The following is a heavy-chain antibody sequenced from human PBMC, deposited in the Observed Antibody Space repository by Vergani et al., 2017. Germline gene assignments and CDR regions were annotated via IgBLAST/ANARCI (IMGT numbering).Heavy chain of an antibody. CDR1: GFTFSGSA. D-gene: IGHD3-10*01. CDR2: IRSKANSYAT. V-gene: IGHV3-73*01. J-gene: IGHJ3*02. CDR3: TRVGLWFGEHHAFDI. Sequence: EVQLVESGGGLVQPGGSLKLSCAASGFTFSGSAMHWVRQASGKGLEWVGRIRSKANSYATAYAASVKGRFTISRDDSKNTAYLQMNSLKTEDTAVYYCTRVGLWFGEHHAFDIWGQGTMVTVSS.